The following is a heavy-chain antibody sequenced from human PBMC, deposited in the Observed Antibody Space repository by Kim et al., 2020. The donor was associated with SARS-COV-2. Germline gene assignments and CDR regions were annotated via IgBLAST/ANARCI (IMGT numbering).Heavy chain of an antibody. D-gene: IGHD6-13*01. V-gene: IGHV3-23*01. Sequence: DSVRGLLTLSRDTSKTTLYLQMKSLRAEDTAIYYCAKAAAGISTFDAWGQGTLVTVSS. J-gene: IGHJ4*02. CDR3: AKAAAGISTFDA.